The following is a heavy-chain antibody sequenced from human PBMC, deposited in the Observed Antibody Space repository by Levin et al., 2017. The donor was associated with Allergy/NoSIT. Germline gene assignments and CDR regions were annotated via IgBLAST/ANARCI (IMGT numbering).Heavy chain of an antibody. CDR1: GFDFSSYA. J-gene: IGHJ4*02. Sequence: GESLKISCAASGFDFSSYAMTWVRLAPGRGLEWVALISGSGAETYYGDSVKGRFNIARDNSKSTLYLQMDSLRVEDTAVYFCAKCPDYSLYSVGTTFQNWGQGTLVTVSS. V-gene: IGHV3-23*01. D-gene: IGHD3-16*01. CDR3: AKCPDYSLYSVGTTFQN. CDR2: ISGSGAET.